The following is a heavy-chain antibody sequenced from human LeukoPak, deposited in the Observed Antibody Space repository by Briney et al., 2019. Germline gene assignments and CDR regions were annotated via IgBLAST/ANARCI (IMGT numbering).Heavy chain of an antibody. D-gene: IGHD3-10*01. J-gene: IGHJ4*02. CDR3: ANGDGIKEAGYYFDY. CDR1: GFTFSSYG. CDR2: ISYDGSNK. Sequence: GGSLRLSCAASGFTFSSYGMHWVRQAPGKGLEWVAVISYDGSNKYYADSVKGRFTISRDNSKNTLYLQMNSLRAEDTAVYYCANGDGIKEAGYYFDYWGQGTLVTVSS. V-gene: IGHV3-30*18.